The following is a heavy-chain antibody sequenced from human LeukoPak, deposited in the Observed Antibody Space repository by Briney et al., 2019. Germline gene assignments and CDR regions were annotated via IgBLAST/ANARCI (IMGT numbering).Heavy chain of an antibody. CDR2: IYHSGST. D-gene: IGHD2-2*01. CDR3: ARVHYSSTSFHFDY. V-gene: IGHV4-30-2*01. J-gene: IGHJ4*02. Sequence: SQTLSLTCTVSGGSISSGGYYWSWIRQPPGKGLEWIGYIYHSGSTYYNPSLKSRVTISVDRSKNQFSLKLSSVTAADTAVYYCARVHYSSTSFHFDYWGQGTLVTVSS. CDR1: GGSISSGGYY.